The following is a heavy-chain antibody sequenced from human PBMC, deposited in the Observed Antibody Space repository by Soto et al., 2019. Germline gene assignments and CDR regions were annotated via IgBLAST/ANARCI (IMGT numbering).Heavy chain of an antibody. CDR2: IYYSGRT. CDR1: GESISSSSYY. CDR3: ARQRTTVVTQAYFDH. Sequence: LSRTCIVPGESISSSSYYWGWIRQPPGKGLEWIGSIYYSGRTYYNPSFKSRVTISIDTSKNQFSLKLSSVTATDTAVYYCARQRTTVVTQAYFDHWGQGAMVTVSS. V-gene: IGHV4-39*01. J-gene: IGHJ4*02. D-gene: IGHD2-21*02.